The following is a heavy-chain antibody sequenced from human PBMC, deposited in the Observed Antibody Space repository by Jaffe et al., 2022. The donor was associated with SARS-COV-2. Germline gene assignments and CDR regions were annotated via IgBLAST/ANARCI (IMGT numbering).Heavy chain of an antibody. CDR2: IYSGGST. CDR1: GFSVNSNY. V-gene: IGHV3-53*01. Sequence: EVQLVESGGGLIQPGGSLRLSCAASGFSVNSNYMTWVRQAPGKGLEWVSVIYSGGSTNYADSVKGRFTISRDNSKNTLYLQMNSLRAEDTAVYYCASVGGSETYYYHAMDVWGQGTTVTVSS. J-gene: IGHJ6*02. CDR3: ASVGGSETYYYHAMDV. D-gene: IGHD1-26*01.